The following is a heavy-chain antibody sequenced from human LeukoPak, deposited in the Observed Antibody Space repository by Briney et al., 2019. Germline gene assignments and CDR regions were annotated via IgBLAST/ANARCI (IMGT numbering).Heavy chain of an antibody. CDR2: INHSGST. CDR1: GGSFSGYY. D-gene: IGHD3-22*01. CDR3: AREHHYYDSSGKREAFDI. V-gene: IGHV4-34*01. Sequence: SETLSLTCADYGGSFSGYYWSWIRQPPGKGLEWIGEINHSGSTNYNPSLKSRVTISVDTSKNQFSLKLSSVTAADTAVYYCAREHHYYDSSGKREAFDIWGQGTMVTVSS. J-gene: IGHJ3*02.